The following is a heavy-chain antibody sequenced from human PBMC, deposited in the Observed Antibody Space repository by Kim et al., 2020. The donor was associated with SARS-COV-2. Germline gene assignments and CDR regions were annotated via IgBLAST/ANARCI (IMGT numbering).Heavy chain of an antibody. D-gene: IGHD3-10*01. CDR3: ARGETYYYGSGKANWFDP. CDR1: GGSFSGYY. CDR2: INHSGST. V-gene: IGHV4-34*01. J-gene: IGHJ5*02. Sequence: SETLSLTCAVYGGSFSGYYWSWIRQPPGKGLEWIGEINHSGSTNYNPSLKSRVTISVDTSKNQFSLKLSSVTAADAAVYYCARGETYYYGSGKANWFDPWGQGTLVTVSS.